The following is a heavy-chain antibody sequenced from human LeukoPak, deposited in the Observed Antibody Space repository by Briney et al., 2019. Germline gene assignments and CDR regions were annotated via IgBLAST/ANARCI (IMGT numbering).Heavy chain of an antibody. Sequence: SGGSLRLSCAASGFTFSNYAMHWVRQAPGKGLGWVSLISSGGTYEYYADSVKGRFTISRDNSKNTLYLQLNSLRAEDTAVYYCARDSTYYYDSGSSGPHYFDNWGQGTLVTVSS. CDR1: GFTFSNYA. CDR2: ISSGGTYE. CDR3: ARDSTYYYDSGSSGPHYFDN. D-gene: IGHD3-10*01. J-gene: IGHJ4*02. V-gene: IGHV3-30*01.